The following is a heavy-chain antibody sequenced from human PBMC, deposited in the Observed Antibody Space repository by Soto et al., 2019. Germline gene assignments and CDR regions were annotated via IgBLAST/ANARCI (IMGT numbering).Heavy chain of an antibody. CDR1: GGTFSSYT. CDR2: IIPILGIA. D-gene: IGHD5-12*01. V-gene: IGHV1-69*02. J-gene: IGHJ6*02. CDR3: ARGVGGYNYVSKVVGDYGMDV. Sequence: QVQLVQSGAEVKKPGSSVKVSCKASGGTFSSYTISWVRQAPGQGLEWMGRIIPILGIANYAQKFQGRVTITADKSTSTAYMELSSLRSEDTAVYYCARGVGGYNYVSKVVGDYGMDVWGQGTTVTVSS.